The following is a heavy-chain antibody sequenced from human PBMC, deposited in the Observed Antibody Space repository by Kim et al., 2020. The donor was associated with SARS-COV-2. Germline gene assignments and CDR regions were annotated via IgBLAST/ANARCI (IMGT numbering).Heavy chain of an antibody. J-gene: IGHJ4*02. V-gene: IGHV3-7*03. CDR2: K. CDR3: ARAHSSSFDY. D-gene: IGHD6-13*01. Sequence: KYYVDSVKCRFTISRDNAKNSLYLQMNSLRAEDTAVYYCARAHSSSFDYWGQGTLVTVSS.